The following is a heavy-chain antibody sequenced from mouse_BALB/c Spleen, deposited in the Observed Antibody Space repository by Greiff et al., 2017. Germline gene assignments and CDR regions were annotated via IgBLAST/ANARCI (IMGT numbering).Heavy chain of an antibody. CDR2: ISDGGSYT. CDR1: GFTFSDYY. V-gene: IGHV5-4*02. J-gene: IGHJ3*01. D-gene: IGHD2-3*01. CDR3: ARADDGSFAY. Sequence: EVMLVESGGGLVKPGGSLKLSCAPSGFTFSDYYMYWVRQTPEKRLEWVATISDGGSYTYYPDSVKGRFTISRDNAKNNLYLQMSSLKSEDTAMYYCARADDGSFAYWGQGTLVTVSA.